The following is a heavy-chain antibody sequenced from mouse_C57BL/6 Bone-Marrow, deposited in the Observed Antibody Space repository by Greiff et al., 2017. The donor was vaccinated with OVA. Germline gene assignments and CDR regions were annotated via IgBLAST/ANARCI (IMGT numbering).Heavy chain of an antibody. V-gene: IGHV1-9*01. D-gene: IGHD1-1*01. J-gene: IGHJ1*03. CDR3: ARSPITTVVATNWYFDV. Sequence: QVHVKQSGAELMKPGASVKLSCKATGYTFTGYWLEWVKQRPGHGLEWIGEILPGSGSTNYNEKFKGKATFTADTSSTTAYMQLSSLTTEDSAIYYFARSPITTVVATNWYFDVWGTGTTVTVSS. CDR1: GYTFTGYW. CDR2: ILPGSGST.